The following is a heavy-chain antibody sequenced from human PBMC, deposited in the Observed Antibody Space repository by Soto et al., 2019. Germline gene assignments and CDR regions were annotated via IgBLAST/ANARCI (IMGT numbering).Heavy chain of an antibody. D-gene: IGHD1-26*01. J-gene: IGHJ6*02. Sequence: PGGSLRLSCAASGFTFSDYYMSWIRQAPGKGLEWVSYISSSSSYTNYADSVKGRFTISRDNAKNSLYLQMNSLRAEDTAVYYCASHGYSGDYYYYGMDAWGQGTTVTVSS. V-gene: IGHV3-11*06. CDR3: ASHGYSGDYYYYGMDA. CDR2: ISSSSSYT. CDR1: GFTFSDYY.